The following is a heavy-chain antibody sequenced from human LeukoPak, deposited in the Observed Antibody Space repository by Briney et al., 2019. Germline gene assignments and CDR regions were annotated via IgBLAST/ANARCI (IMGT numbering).Heavy chain of an antibody. V-gene: IGHV3-33*06. D-gene: IGHD4-11*01. CDR2: IWSDGTEK. Sequence: GGSLRLSCAASGFTYSHYGMHWVRQAPGKGLEWVAVIWSDGTEKYYGDAVKGRFTISRDNSRNTLYLQMNSLRGEDTAVYYCAEDAQRGFDYSNSLEYWGQGTLVTVSS. J-gene: IGHJ4*02. CDR1: GFTYSHYG. CDR3: AEDAQRGFDYSNSLEY.